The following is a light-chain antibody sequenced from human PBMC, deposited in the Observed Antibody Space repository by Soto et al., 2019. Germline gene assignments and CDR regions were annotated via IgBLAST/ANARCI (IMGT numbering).Light chain of an antibody. CDR2: GAS. Sequence: QSPGALSLYTGERATLSCRASQSVGSNVAWYQQKPGQAPRLLIYGASTRATGIPARFSGSGSETEFTLTISSLQSEDFALYYCQQYGSSPPTFGQGTKVDIK. CDR3: QQYGSSPPT. CDR1: QSVGSN. J-gene: IGKJ1*01. V-gene: IGKV3-15*01.